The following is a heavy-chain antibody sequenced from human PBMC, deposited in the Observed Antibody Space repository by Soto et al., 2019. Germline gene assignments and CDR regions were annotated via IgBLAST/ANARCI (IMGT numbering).Heavy chain of an antibody. J-gene: IGHJ4*02. CDR2: ISGDGSNT. CDR1: GFNVSTKY. D-gene: IGHD3-22*01. CDR3: TRPRYDGSGTPFDH. Sequence: PGGSLRLSCVGSGFNVSTKYMSWVRQAPGKGLVWVSRISGDGSNTTYADSVKGRFIISRDNAKNTVYLQMNSLRAEDTAVYYCTRPRYDGSGTPFDHWGQGTLVTVSS. V-gene: IGHV3-74*01.